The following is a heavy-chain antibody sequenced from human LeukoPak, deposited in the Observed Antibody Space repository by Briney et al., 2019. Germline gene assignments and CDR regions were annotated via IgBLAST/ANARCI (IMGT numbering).Heavy chain of an antibody. CDR2: ISRSSLHL. CDR3: VRDLRAMGATTAYLHQ. Sequence: GGSLRLSCAASGFTFSDYSMNWVRQAPGKGLEWVSSISRSSLHLYYGGSVKGRFSISRDDAKNSLHLQMNSLRAEDTAVYYCVRDLRAMGATTAYLHQWGQGTLVTVSS. D-gene: IGHD1-26*01. J-gene: IGHJ1*01. V-gene: IGHV3-21*01. CDR1: GFTFSDYS.